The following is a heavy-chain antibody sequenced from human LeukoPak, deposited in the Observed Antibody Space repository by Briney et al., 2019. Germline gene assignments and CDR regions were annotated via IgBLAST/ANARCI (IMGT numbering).Heavy chain of an antibody. D-gene: IGHD4-11*01. CDR1: GGSISSGSYC. V-gene: IGHV4-61*02. J-gene: IGHJ4*02. CDR2: ICASGST. CDR3: ARGLSNLEY. Sequence: SETLSLTCTVSGGSISSGSYCWSWIRQPAGKGLEWTGRICASGSTNYNPSLKSRVTISVDTSKNQFSMKLSSVTAADTAVYYCARGLSNLEYWGQGTLVTVSS.